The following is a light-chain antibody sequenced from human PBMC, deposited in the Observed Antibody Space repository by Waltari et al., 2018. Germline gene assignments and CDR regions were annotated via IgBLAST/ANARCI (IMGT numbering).Light chain of an antibody. CDR3: SSYTNSRTI. CDR2: DVY. V-gene: IGLV2-14*03. J-gene: IGLJ2*01. Sequence: QSALAQPASVSGSPGQSIAISCTGTSSDVGVYNYVSWYQQHPGKAPKLMIYDVYTRPSGVSERFSGSKSCNTASLTISGLQAEDDADYYCSSYTNSRTIFGGGTKLTVL. CDR1: SSDVGVYNY.